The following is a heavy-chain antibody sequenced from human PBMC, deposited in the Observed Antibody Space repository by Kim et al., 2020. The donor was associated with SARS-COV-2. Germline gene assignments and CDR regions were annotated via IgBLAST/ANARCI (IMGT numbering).Heavy chain of an antibody. CDR3: ARQWASYYDILTGWLPAFDI. J-gene: IGHJ3*02. CDR1: GGSISSSSYY. V-gene: IGHV4-39*01. Sequence: SETLSLTCTVSGGSISSSSYYWGWIRQPPGKGLEWIGSIYYSGSTYYNPSLKSRVTISVDTSKNQFSLKLSSVTAADTAVYYCARQWASYYDILTGWLPAFDIWGQGTMVTVSS. D-gene: IGHD3-9*01. CDR2: IYYSGST.